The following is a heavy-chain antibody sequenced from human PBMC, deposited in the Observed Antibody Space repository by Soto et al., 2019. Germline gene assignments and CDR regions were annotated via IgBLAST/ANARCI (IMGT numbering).Heavy chain of an antibody. J-gene: IGHJ6*02. Sequence: ASVKVSCKASGYTFTSYFLHWVRQAPGQGLEWMGIINPSGGSTSYAQKFQGRVTMTRDTSTSTVYMELSSLRSEDTAVYYCARESSGVAARDYYYGMDVWGQGTTVTVSS. CDR2: INPSGGST. D-gene: IGHD6-6*01. CDR3: ARESSGVAARDYYYGMDV. V-gene: IGHV1-46*01. CDR1: GYTFTSYF.